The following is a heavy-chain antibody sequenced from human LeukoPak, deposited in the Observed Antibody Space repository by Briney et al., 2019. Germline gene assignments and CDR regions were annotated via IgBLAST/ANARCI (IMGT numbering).Heavy chain of an antibody. V-gene: IGHV4-34*01. CDR3: ARGRFYDYVWGSYRYHWFDP. CDR1: GGSFSGYY. CDR2: INHSGST. J-gene: IGHJ5*02. D-gene: IGHD3-16*02. Sequence: SETLSLTRAVYGGSFSGYYWSWIRQPPGKGLEWIGEINHSGSTNYNPSLKSRVTISVDTSKNQFSLKLSSVTAADTAVYYCARGRFYDYVWGSYRYHWFDPWGQGTLVTVSS.